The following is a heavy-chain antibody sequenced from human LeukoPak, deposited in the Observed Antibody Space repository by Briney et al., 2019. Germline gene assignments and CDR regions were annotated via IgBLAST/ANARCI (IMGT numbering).Heavy chain of an antibody. CDR2: IYYSGST. D-gene: IGHD6-13*01. CDR3: ARDKSSSPYNWFDP. V-gene: IGHV4-59*12. CDR1: GGSISSYY. J-gene: IGHJ5*02. Sequence: NPSETLSLTCTVSGGSISSYYWSWIRQPPGKGLVWIGYIYYSGSTNYNPSLKSRVTMSVHTSKNQFSLKLNSVTAADTAVYYCARDKSSSPYNWFDPWGQGTLGTVSS.